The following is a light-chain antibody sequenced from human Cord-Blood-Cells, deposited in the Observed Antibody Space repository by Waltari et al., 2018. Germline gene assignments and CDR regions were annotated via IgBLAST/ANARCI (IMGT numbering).Light chain of an antibody. CDR3: NSRDSSGNQLV. CDR1: SLRSYY. CDR2: GKN. J-gene: IGLJ3*02. V-gene: IGLV3-19*01. Sequence: SSELTQDPAVSVALGQTVRITCQGDSLRSYYASGYQQKPGQGPVLVIYGKNNRPSGIPDRFSGSSSGNTASLTITGAQAEDEADYYCNSRDSSGNQLVFGGGTKLTVL.